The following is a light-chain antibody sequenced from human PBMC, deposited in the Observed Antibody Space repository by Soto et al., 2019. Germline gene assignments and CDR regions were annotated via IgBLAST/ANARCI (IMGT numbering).Light chain of an antibody. Sequence: EIVLTQSPGTLSLSPGERATLSCRASQSLSGGYLAWFQQKPGQTPRLLIYSASNRATGIPDRFSGSGSGTDFTLTISRREPEDFVVYSCQQNGSLPITFGQGTRLEIK. CDR2: SAS. V-gene: IGKV3-20*01. CDR3: QQNGSLPIT. J-gene: IGKJ5*01. CDR1: QSLSGGY.